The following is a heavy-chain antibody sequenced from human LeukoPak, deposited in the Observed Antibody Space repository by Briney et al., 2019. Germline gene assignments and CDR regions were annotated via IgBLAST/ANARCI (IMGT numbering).Heavy chain of an antibody. V-gene: IGHV3-20*04. CDR3: ARWGASSGYYPFDY. Sequence: GGSLRLSCAASGFTFTSYAINWVRQAPGKGLEWVSGINWNGGSTGYADSVKGRFTISRDNAKNSLYLQMNSLRAEDTALYYCARWGASSGYYPFDYWGQGTLVTVSS. CDR1: GFTFTSYA. J-gene: IGHJ4*02. CDR2: INWNGGST. D-gene: IGHD3-22*01.